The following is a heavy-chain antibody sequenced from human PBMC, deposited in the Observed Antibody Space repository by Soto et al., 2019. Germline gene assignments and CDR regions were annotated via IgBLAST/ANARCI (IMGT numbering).Heavy chain of an antibody. CDR1: GGSFSGYY. D-gene: IGHD3-10*01. CDR2: INHSGST. Sequence: QVQLQQWGAGLLKPSETLSLTCAVYGGSFSGYYWSWIRQPPGKGLEWIGEINHSGSTNYNPSLKSRVTIAVDTSKNQFSLKLLSVPAADTAVYYCARGYGRHFDYWGQGTMVTVSS. CDR3: ARGYGRHFDY. J-gene: IGHJ4*02. V-gene: IGHV4-34*01.